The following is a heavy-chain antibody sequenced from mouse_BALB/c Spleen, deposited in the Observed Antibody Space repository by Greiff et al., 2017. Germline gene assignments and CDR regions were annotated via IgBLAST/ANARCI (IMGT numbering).Heavy chain of an antibody. J-gene: IGHJ4*01. CDR2: IWAGGST. Sequence: VQVVESGPGLVAPSQSLSITCTVSGFSLTSYGVHWVRQPPGKGLEWLGVIWAGGSTNYNSALMSRLSISKDNSKSQVFLKMNSLQTDDTAMYYCAREPDYYGSSYGAIDYWGQGTSVTVSA. V-gene: IGHV2-9*02. D-gene: IGHD1-1*01. CDR3: AREPDYYGSSYGAIDY. CDR1: GFSLTSYG.